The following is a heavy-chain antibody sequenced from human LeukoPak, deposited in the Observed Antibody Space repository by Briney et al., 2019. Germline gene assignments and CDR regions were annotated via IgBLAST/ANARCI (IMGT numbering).Heavy chain of an antibody. CDR1: GYTFTGYY. Sequence: ASVKVSCKASGYTFTGYYMHWVRQAPGQGLEWMGWINPNSGGTSYAQKFQGRVTMTRDTSISTAYMELSRLRSDDTAVYYCAREWPKYCSSTSCRIRFDPWGQGTLVTVSS. D-gene: IGHD2-2*01. CDR2: INPNSGGT. CDR3: AREWPKYCSSTSCRIRFDP. J-gene: IGHJ5*02. V-gene: IGHV1-2*02.